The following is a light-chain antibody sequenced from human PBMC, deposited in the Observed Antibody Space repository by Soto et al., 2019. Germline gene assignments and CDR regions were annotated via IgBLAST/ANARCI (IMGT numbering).Light chain of an antibody. CDR2: EVS. CDR3: SSYTTTNTVI. J-gene: IGLJ2*01. Sequence: QSALTQPASVSGSPGQSITISCTGSSSDVGAYTSVSWYQQHPGKAPKLMIYEVSNRPARVSDRFSGSKSGNTASLTISGLQAEDEAEYFCSSYTTTNTVIFGGGTQLTVL. CDR1: SSDVGAYTS. V-gene: IGLV2-14*01.